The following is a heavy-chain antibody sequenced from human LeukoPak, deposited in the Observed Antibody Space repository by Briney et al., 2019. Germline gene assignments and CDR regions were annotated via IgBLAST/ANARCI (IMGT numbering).Heavy chain of an antibody. Sequence: SETLSLTCTVSGGSISSGRYYWAWIRQPPGKGLEWIGSIYYSGSTYYNPSLNSRVTISVDTSDNQFSLKLSSVTAADTTLYYCARQGWPRDYDSHDAFDIWGQGTMVTVSS. J-gene: IGHJ3*02. CDR1: GGSISSGRYY. D-gene: IGHD3-22*01. V-gene: IGHV4-39*01. CDR3: ARQGWPRDYDSHDAFDI. CDR2: IYYSGST.